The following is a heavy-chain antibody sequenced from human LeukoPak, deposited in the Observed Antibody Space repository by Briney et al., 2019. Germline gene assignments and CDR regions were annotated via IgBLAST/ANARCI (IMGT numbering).Heavy chain of an antibody. V-gene: IGHV1-18*01. J-gene: IGHJ6*02. CDR2: ISAYNGNT. CDR3: AREAYDILTGTWFYYGMDV. Sequence: ASVKVSCKASGYTFTSYGISWVRQASGQGLEWMGWISAYNGNTNYAQKLQGRVTMTTDTSTSTAYMELRSLRSDDTAVYYCAREAYDILTGTWFYYGMDVWGQGTTVTVSS. D-gene: IGHD3-9*01. CDR1: GYTFTSYG.